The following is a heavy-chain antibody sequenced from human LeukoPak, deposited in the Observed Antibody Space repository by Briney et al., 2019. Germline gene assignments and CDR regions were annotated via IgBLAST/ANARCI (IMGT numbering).Heavy chain of an antibody. D-gene: IGHD5-24*01. CDR1: GGSFSGYY. Sequence: ETLSLTCAVYGGSFSGYYWSWIRQPPGKGLEWVANIKQDGTEKYYVDSVKGRFTISRDNAKNSLYLQMNSLRAEDTAVYYCARDGGGYNSPGGPDHWGQGTLVTVSS. V-gene: IGHV3-7*03. CDR3: ARDGGGYNSPGGPDH. J-gene: IGHJ4*02. CDR2: IKQDGTEK.